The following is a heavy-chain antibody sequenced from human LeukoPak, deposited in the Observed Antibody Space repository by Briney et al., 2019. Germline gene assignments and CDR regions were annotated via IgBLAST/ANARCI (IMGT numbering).Heavy chain of an antibody. V-gene: IGHV1-69*05. CDR1: GGTFSSYA. CDR3: ARDSYCSSTSCYRRRDYYYYYMDV. Sequence: ASVKVSCKASGGTFSSYAISWVRQAPGQGLEWMGGIIPIFGTANYAQKFQGRVTITTDESTSTAYMELSSLRSEDTAVYYCARDSYCSSTSCYRRRDYYYYYMDVWGKGTTVTVSS. CDR2: IIPIFGTA. J-gene: IGHJ6*03. D-gene: IGHD2-2*02.